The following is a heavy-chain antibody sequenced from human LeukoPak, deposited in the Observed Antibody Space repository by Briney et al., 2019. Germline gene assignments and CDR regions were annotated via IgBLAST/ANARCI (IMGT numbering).Heavy chain of an antibody. D-gene: IGHD3-3*01. J-gene: IGHJ5*02. CDR3: ARGIILRKTSVNWFDP. Sequence: PSETLSLTCAVSGGSISSGGYSWSWIRQPPGTGLEWIGYIYHSGSTYYNPSLKSRVTISVDRSKNQFSLKLSSVTAADTAVYYCARGIILRKTSVNWFDPWGQGTLVTVSS. V-gene: IGHV4-30-2*01. CDR2: IYHSGST. CDR1: GGSISSGGYS.